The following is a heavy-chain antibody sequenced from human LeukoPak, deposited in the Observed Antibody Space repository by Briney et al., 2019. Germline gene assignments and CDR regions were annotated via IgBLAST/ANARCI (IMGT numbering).Heavy chain of an antibody. CDR1: GYTFTSNY. CDR3: ARGDGDYVDGRDY. Sequence: ASVKVSCKASGYTFTSNYIHWVRQATGQGLEWMGWMNPNSGNTGYAQKFQGRVTMTRNTSISTAYMELSSLRSEDTAVYYCARGDGDYVDGRDYRGQGTLVTVSS. V-gene: IGHV1-8*02. CDR2: MNPNSGNT. D-gene: IGHD4-17*01. J-gene: IGHJ4*02.